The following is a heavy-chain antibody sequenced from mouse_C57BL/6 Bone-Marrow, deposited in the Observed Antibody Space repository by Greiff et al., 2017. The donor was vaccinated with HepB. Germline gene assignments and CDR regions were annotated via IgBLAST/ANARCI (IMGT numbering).Heavy chain of an antibody. V-gene: IGHV12-3*01. CDR3: AGDDGTKGFAY. CDR1: GFPITSGYY. D-gene: IGHD2-1*01. Sequence: VQLQESGPGLVKPSQSLFLTCSITGFPITSGYYWIWIRQSPGKPLEWMGYITHSGETFYNPSLQSPISITRETSKNQFFLQLNSVTTEDTAMYYCAGDDGTKGFAYWGQGTLVTVSA. CDR2: ITHSGET. J-gene: IGHJ3*01.